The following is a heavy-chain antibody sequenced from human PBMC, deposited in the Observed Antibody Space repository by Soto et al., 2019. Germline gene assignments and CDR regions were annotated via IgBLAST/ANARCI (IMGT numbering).Heavy chain of an antibody. CDR1: GLSISNHA. CDR2: ISGGGQAT. CDR3: AKVGVATDGDYL. V-gene: IGHV3-23*04. Sequence: EGQLVESGGGLIQPGGSLRLSCVVSGLSISNHAMTWVRQAPGEGLEWVAVISGGGQATHYVDFVKGRFNISRDNSKNMVFLQMNSLRIEDTALYFCAKVGVATDGDYLWGQGTVVTVSS. J-gene: IGHJ5*02. D-gene: IGHD3-3*01.